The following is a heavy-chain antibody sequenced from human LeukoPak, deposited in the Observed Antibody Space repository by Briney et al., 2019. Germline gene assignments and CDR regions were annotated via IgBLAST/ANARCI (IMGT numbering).Heavy chain of an antibody. D-gene: IGHD4-11*01. CDR3: AKDPMTTVTTGFDP. CDR1: GFTFGDYY. CDR2: ISGSGGST. V-gene: IGHV3-23*01. Sequence: PGGSLRLSCAASGFTFGDYYMSWVRQAPGKGLEWVSAISGSGGSTYYADSVKGRFTISRDNSKNTLYLQMNSLRAEDTAVYYCAKDPMTTVTTGFDPWGQGTLVTVSS. J-gene: IGHJ5*02.